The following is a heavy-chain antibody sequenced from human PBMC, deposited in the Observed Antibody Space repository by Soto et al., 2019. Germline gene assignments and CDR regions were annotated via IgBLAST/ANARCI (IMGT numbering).Heavy chain of an antibody. D-gene: IGHD1-26*01. CDR1: GYSFTSYG. CDR3: ARDAAVGLFDY. V-gene: IGHV1-18*01. J-gene: IGHJ4*02. CDR2: ISAYNGNT. Sequence: QVHLVQSGAEVKKPRASVKVSFTASGYSFTSYGISWVRQAPGQGLEWMVWISAYNGNTKYAQKLQGRVTMTTDTSTSTAYMELRSLRSDDTAVYYCARDAAVGLFDYWGQGTLVTVSS.